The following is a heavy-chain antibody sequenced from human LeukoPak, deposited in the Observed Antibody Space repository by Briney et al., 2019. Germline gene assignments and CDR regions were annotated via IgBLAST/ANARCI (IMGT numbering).Heavy chain of an antibody. V-gene: IGHV4-4*07. Sequence: SETLSLTCTVSGGSISSYYWSWIRQPAGKGLEWIRRIHTSGSTNYNPSLKSRVTMSVDTSKNQFSLKLSSVTAADTAVYYCARDSRIQLWFYYMDVWGKGTTVTVSS. CDR1: GGSISSYY. D-gene: IGHD5-18*01. J-gene: IGHJ6*03. CDR2: IHTSGST. CDR3: ARDSRIQLWFYYMDV.